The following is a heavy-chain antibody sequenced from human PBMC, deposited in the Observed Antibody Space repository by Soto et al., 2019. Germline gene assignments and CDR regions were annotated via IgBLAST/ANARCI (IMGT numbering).Heavy chain of an antibody. J-gene: IGHJ4*02. Sequence: SETLSLTCAVYGGSFSGYYWSWIRQPPGKGLEWIGEINHSGSTNYNPSLKSRVTISVDTSKNQFSLKLSSVTAADTAVYYCARGFRLDCSSTSCYLYYFDYWGQGTLVTVS. CDR3: ARGFRLDCSSTSCYLYYFDY. CDR1: GGSFSGYY. V-gene: IGHV4-34*01. CDR2: INHSGST. D-gene: IGHD2-2*01.